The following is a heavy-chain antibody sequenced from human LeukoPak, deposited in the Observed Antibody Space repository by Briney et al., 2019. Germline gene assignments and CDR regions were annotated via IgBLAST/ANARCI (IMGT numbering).Heavy chain of an antibody. CDR2: IRTKVYGVTT. CDR3: TKVKGTTTIFDY. Sequence: GGSLRLSCAASGFNFGDYAMSWVRQAPGKGLEWVGFIRTKVYGVTTEYAASVKGRFTISRDDSKSIAYLQMNSLKTEDTAVYYCTKVKGTTTIFDYWGQGTLVTVSS. V-gene: IGHV3-49*04. J-gene: IGHJ4*02. D-gene: IGHD1/OR15-1a*01. CDR1: GFNFGDYA.